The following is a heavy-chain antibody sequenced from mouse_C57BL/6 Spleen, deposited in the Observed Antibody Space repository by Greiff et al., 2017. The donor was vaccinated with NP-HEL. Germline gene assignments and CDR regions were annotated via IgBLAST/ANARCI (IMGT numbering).Heavy chain of an antibody. CDR3: ARGVTGTYFDY. D-gene: IGHD4-1*01. J-gene: IGHJ2*01. CDR1: GYSITSGYY. Sequence: VQLKESGPGLVKPSQSLSLTCSVTGYSITSGYYWNWIRQFPGNQLEWMGYISYDGSNNYNPTLKNRISITRDTSKNQFFLKLNSVTTEDTATYYCARGVTGTYFDYWGQGTTLTVSS. V-gene: IGHV3-6*01. CDR2: ISYDGSN.